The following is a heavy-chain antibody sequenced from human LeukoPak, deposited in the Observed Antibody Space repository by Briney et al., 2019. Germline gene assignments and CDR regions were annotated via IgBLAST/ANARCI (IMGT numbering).Heavy chain of an antibody. V-gene: IGHV3-7*01. CDR2: IKQDGSDK. CDR1: GFTFSSYW. CDR3: AREGGLHY. Sequence: GGSLRLSCAASGFTFSSYWMSWVRQAPGKGLEWVDNIKQDGSDKYYVASVKGRFTISRDNAKNSLYLLMNSLRAEDTAVYYCAREGGLHYWGQGTLVTVSS. J-gene: IGHJ4*02.